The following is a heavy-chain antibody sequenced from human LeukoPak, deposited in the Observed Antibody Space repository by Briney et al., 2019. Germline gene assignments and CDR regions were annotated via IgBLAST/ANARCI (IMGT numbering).Heavy chain of an antibody. CDR3: ARAPYDLLTGFQPYYFDY. CDR2: IYSGGST. D-gene: IGHD3-9*01. Sequence: GGSLRLSCAASGFTVSSNYMSWVRQAPGKGLEWVSVIYSGGSTYYADSVKGRFTISRDNSKNTLYLQMNSLRAEDTAVYYCARAPYDLLTGFQPYYFDYWGQGTLVTVSS. CDR1: GFTVSSNY. J-gene: IGHJ4*02. V-gene: IGHV3-66*01.